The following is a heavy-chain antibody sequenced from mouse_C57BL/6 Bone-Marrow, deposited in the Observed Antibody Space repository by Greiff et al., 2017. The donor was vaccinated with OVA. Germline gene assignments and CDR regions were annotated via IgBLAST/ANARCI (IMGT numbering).Heavy chain of an antibody. CDR2: IDPSDSYT. Sequence: QVQLQQPGAELVMPGASVKLSCKASGYTFTSYWMHWVKQRPGQGLGWIGEIDPSDSYTNYNQKFKGKSTLTVDKSSSTAYMQLSSLTSEDSAVYYCARYASGAMDYWGQGTSVTVSS. J-gene: IGHJ4*01. V-gene: IGHV1-69*01. CDR3: ARYASGAMDY. CDR1: GYTFTSYW. D-gene: IGHD1-3*01.